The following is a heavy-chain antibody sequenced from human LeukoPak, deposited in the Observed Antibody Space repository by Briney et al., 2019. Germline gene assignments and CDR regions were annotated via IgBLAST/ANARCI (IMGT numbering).Heavy chain of an antibody. D-gene: IGHD3-22*01. J-gene: IGHJ5*02. V-gene: IGHV3-23*01. CDR1: GFTFSSYA. Sequence: GGSLRLSCAASGFTFSSYAMSWVRQAPGKGLEWVSAISGSGGSTYYADSVKGRFTISRDNSKNTLYLQMNSLKTEDTAVYYCTPTLYYYDSSGYYGSWGQGTLVTVSS. CDR2: ISGSGGST. CDR3: TPTLYYYDSSGYYGS.